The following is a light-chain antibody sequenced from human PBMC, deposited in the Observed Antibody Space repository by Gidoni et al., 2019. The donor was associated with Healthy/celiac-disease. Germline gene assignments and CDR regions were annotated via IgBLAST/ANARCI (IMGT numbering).Light chain of an antibody. CDR2: EVS. V-gene: IGKV2-29*02. CDR1: QSLLHSDGKTY. J-gene: IGKJ4*01. Sequence: DIVMTQTPLSLSVTPGQPAYIPCTSSQSLLHSDGKTYSYCYLQKPGQSPQLLIYEVSSRFSRVADRFSGRWSGTDFILKISRVEAEDVGVYYCMRGIHLPLTFGGGTKVEIK. CDR3: MRGIHLPLT.